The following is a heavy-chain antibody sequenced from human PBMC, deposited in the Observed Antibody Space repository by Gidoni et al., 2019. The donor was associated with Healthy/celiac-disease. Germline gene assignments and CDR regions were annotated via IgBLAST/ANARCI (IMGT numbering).Heavy chain of an antibody. Sequence: EVQLVESGGVVAQPGGSLRLSCAASGFTFDDYTMHWVRQAPGQGLEWVSLISWDGGSTYYADSVKGRFTISRDNSKNSLYLQMNSLRTEDTALYYCAKSGKSWYIAPFDSWGQGTLVTVSS. D-gene: IGHD1-26*01. CDR3: AKSGKSWYIAPFDS. CDR2: ISWDGGST. CDR1: GFTFDDYT. V-gene: IGHV3-43*01. J-gene: IGHJ4*02.